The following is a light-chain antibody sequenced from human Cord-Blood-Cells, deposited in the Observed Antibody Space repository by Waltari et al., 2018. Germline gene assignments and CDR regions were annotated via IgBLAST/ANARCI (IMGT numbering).Light chain of an antibody. CDR1: SSDVGGYNY. J-gene: IGLJ3*02. Sequence: QSALTQPASVSGSPGQSITISCTGTSSDVGGYNYVSWYQQHPGKAPKLMFYDVSKRPAGVANRFSGSRSGNTASLTISGIQGEDEADYYCSSYTSSSTWVFGGGTKLTVL. V-gene: IGLV2-14*01. CDR3: SSYTSSSTWV. CDR2: DVS.